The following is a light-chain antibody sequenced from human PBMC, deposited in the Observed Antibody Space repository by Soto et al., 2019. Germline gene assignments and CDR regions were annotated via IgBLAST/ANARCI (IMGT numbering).Light chain of an antibody. CDR3: ETWDSNTRV. V-gene: IGLV4-60*02. CDR1: SGHSSYI. J-gene: IGLJ3*02. Sequence: QPVLTQSSSASASLGSSVKLTCTLSSGHSSYIIAWHQQQPGKAPRYLMKLEGSGSYNKGSGVPDRFSGSSSAADRYLPISYLPFEDEADYYCETWDSNTRVFGGGTKLTVL. CDR2: LEGSGSY.